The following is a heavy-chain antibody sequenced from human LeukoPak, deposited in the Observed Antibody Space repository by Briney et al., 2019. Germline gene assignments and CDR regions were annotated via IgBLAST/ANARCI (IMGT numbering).Heavy chain of an antibody. V-gene: IGHV4-61*02. CDR2: IYTSGST. CDR3: ARATYEDFDS. Sequence: PSQTPSLTCTVSGGSISSGNYYWSWIRQPAGKGLEWVGRIYTSGSTNYNPSLKSRVTISVDTSKSQFSLKLSSVIAADTAVYYCARATYEDFDSWGQGTLVTVSS. D-gene: IGHD3-22*01. CDR1: GGSISSGNYY. J-gene: IGHJ4*02.